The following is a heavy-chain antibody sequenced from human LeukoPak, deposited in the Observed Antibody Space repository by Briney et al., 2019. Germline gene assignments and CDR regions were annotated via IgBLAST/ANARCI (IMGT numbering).Heavy chain of an antibody. CDR1: GFSFSSNW. CDR2: ISIDGGDT. D-gene: IGHD3-10*01. J-gene: IGHJ4*02. CDR3: ARGPYYAAGSFDY. V-gene: IGHV3-74*01. Sequence: GGSLRLSCAASGFSFSSNWMHWVRQAPGKGPVWVSRISIDGGDTVYADSVKGRFTVSRDNAKDTLYLQMNSLRVEDTAVYYCARGPYYAAGSFDYWGQGTLVTVSS.